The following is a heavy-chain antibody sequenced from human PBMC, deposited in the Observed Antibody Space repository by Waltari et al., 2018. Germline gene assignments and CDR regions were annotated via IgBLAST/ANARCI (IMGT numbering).Heavy chain of an antibody. J-gene: IGHJ5*02. CDR2: IYYSGST. Sequence: QVQLQESGPGLVKPSETLSLTCTVSGGSISSHYWSWIRQPPGKGLEWIGYIYYSGSTNYNPSLKSRVTISVDTSKNQFSLKLSSVTTADTAVYYCARCVGYCTNGVCVRNWFDPWGQGTLVTVSS. CDR3: ARCVGYCTNGVCVRNWFDP. V-gene: IGHV4-59*11. D-gene: IGHD2-8*01. CDR1: GGSISSHY.